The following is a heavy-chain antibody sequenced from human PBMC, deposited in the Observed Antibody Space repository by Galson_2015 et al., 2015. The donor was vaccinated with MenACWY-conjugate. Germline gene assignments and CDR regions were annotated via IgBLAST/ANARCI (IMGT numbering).Heavy chain of an antibody. CDR1: GFGISPYT. CDR2: IDSRSNTI. J-gene: IGHJ4*02. V-gene: IGHV3-48*01. CDR3: TRDTAVVTFDY. Sequence: SLRLSCAASGFGISPYTMHWVRQIPGKGLEYVSYIDSRSNTIYYADSVKGRFTITRDNGQNSVYLQMNSLRVEDTAVYFCTRDTAVVTFDYWGQGTLVTVSS. D-gene: IGHD2-21*02.